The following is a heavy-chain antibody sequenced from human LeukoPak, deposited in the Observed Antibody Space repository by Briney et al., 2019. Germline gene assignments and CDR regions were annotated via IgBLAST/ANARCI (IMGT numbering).Heavy chain of an antibody. CDR3: ARDGQVYGGNPMGY. J-gene: IGHJ4*02. CDR1: GFTFSDYS. CDR2: ISSSSSYI. Sequence: PGGSLRLSCAASGFTFSDYSMNWVRQAPGKGLEWVSSISSSSSYIYYADSVKGRFTISRDNAKNSLYLQMNSLRAEDTAVYYCARDGQVYGGNPMGYWGQGTLVTVSS. D-gene: IGHD4-23*01. V-gene: IGHV3-21*01.